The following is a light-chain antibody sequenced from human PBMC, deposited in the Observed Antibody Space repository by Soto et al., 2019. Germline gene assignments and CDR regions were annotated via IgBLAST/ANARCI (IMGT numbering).Light chain of an antibody. CDR1: QSVDSNY. CDR3: EHYGGSPQGGVFT. J-gene: IGKJ2*01. Sequence: NVLTQSPGTLSLSPGERATLSCRASQSVDSNYLAWYQQKPGQAPRLVIYGASDRATGIPDRFSGSGSGKDFTLTISRLEPEDFAVYYGEHYGGSPQGGVFTFGRGTKLEIK. CDR2: GAS. V-gene: IGKV3-20*01.